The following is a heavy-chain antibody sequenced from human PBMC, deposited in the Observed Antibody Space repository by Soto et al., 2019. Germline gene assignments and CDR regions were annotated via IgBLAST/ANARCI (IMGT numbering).Heavy chain of an antibody. V-gene: IGHV4-31*03. CDR3: ARVVSGSYLDY. J-gene: IGHJ4*02. CDR1: GGTITTGGHF. Sequence: QVQLQESGPGLVKASQTLSLTCTVSGGTITTGGHFWSWIRQYPWKGLEWIGYIYYSGTTHYNPSLKSRVTISIDTSKNQFSLNLSSVPAADTAVYYCARVVSGSYLDYWGQGTLVTVSS. CDR2: IYYSGTT. D-gene: IGHD1-26*01.